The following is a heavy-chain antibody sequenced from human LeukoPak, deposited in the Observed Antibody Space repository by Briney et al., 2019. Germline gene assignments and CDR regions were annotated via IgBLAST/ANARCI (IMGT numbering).Heavy chain of an antibody. CDR2: INSDGSTT. CDR3: TRPESSSSLACDH. CDR1: GFTFSSSW. J-gene: IGHJ4*02. V-gene: IGHV3-74*01. D-gene: IGHD2-2*01. Sequence: GGSLRLSCAASGFTFSSSWMHWVRQAPGKGLVWVSRINSDGSTTNYADSVKGRFIISRDNAKNTLYLQMNSLRAEDTAVYYCTRPESSSSLACDHWGQGTLVTGSS.